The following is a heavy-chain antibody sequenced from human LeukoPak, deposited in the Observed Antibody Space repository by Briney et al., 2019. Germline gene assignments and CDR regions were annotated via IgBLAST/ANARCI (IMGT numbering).Heavy chain of an antibody. Sequence: ASVKVSCKASGYTFTSYGISWVRQAPGQGLEWMGWISAYNGNTNYAQKLQGRFTMTTDTSTSTAYMELRSLRSDDTAVYYCARDRCSSTSCYGPGGYWGQGTLVTVSS. CDR3: ARDRCSSTSCYGPGGY. CDR2: ISAYNGNT. J-gene: IGHJ4*02. D-gene: IGHD2-2*01. CDR1: GYTFTSYG. V-gene: IGHV1-18*01.